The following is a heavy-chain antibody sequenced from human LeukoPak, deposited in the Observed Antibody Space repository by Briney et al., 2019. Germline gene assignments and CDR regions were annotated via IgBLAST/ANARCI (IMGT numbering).Heavy chain of an antibody. V-gene: IGHV4-38-2*02. CDR2: IYHSGST. CDR1: GYSISSGYY. CDR3: ARDYDSSGYYYYFDY. D-gene: IGHD3-22*01. Sequence: SETLSLTCTVSGYSISSGYYWGWIRQPPGKGLEWIGSIYHSGSTYYNPSLKSRVTISVDTSKNQFSLKLSSVIAADTAVYYCARDYDSSGYYYYFDYWGQGTLVTVSS. J-gene: IGHJ4*02.